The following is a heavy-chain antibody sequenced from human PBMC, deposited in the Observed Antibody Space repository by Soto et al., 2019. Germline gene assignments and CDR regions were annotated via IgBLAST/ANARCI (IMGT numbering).Heavy chain of an antibody. J-gene: IGHJ4*02. CDR2: ISYDGSYE. D-gene: IGHD2-15*01. CDR3: AKDQWYWSGGSCNRIDY. Sequence: QVQLVESGGGVVQPGRSLRLSCVASGFTFSSQGMRWVRQAPGKGLEWVAVISYDGSYEYYADSVKGRFTISRDNSKNTLYLQMYSLRAEDTAVYYCAKDQWYWSGGSCNRIDYWGQGTLVTVSS. CDR1: GFTFSSQG. V-gene: IGHV3-30*18.